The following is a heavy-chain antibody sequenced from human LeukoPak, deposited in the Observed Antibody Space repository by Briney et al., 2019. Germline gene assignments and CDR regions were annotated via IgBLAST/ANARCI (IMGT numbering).Heavy chain of an antibody. Sequence: GRSLRLSCAASGFTLDDYAMHWVRQAPGKGLEWVSGISWNSGSIGYADSVKGRFTISRDNAKNSLYLQMNSLRAEDTALYYCAKDPYSSSWYSGWFDPWGQGTLVTVSS. D-gene: IGHD6-13*01. CDR2: ISWNSGSI. CDR1: GFTLDDYA. J-gene: IGHJ5*02. CDR3: AKDPYSSSWYSGWFDP. V-gene: IGHV3-9*01.